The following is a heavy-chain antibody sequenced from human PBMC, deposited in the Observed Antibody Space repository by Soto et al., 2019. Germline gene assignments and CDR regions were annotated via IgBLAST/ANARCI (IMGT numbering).Heavy chain of an antibody. CDR2: INPSGGST. J-gene: IGHJ3*02. V-gene: IGHV1-46*01. CDR1: GYTFTSYY. Sequence: ASVKVSCKASGYTFTSYYMHWVRQAPGQGLEWMGIINPSGGSTSYAQKFQGRVTMTRDTSTSTVYMELSSLRSEDTAVYYCARDHEQLVFGPSYDAFDIWGQGTMVTV. D-gene: IGHD6-6*01. CDR3: ARDHEQLVFGPSYDAFDI.